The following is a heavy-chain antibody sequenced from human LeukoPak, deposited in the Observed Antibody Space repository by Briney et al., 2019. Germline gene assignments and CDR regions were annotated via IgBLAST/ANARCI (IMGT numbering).Heavy chain of an antibody. CDR1: GFTFSSYG. Sequence: PGGSLRLSCAASGFTFSSYGMRWVRQAPGKGLEWVSAISGSGGSTYYADSVKGRFTISRDNAKNSLYLQMNSLRAEDTAVYYCARDTRGYTSDDAFDIWGQGTMVTVSS. CDR3: ARDTRGYTSDDAFDI. V-gene: IGHV3-23*01. J-gene: IGHJ3*02. D-gene: IGHD3-16*02. CDR2: ISGSGGST.